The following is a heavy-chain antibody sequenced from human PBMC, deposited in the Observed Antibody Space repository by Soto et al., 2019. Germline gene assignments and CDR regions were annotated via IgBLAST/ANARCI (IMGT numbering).Heavy chain of an antibody. D-gene: IGHD6-13*01. Sequence: GGSLRLSCAASGFTFSSYAMSWVRQAPGKGLEWVSAISGSGGSTYYADSVKGRFTISRDNSKNTLYLQMNSLRAEDTAVYYCAKDQQTDTLLAGIAAAGIYNYYYYYYMDVWGKGTTVTVSS. CDR2: ISGSGGST. CDR3: AKDQQTDTLLAGIAAAGIYNYYYYYYMDV. J-gene: IGHJ6*03. CDR1: GFTFSSYA. V-gene: IGHV3-23*01.